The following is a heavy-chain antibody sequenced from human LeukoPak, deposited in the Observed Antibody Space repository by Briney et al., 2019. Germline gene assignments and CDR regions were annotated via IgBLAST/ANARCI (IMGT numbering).Heavy chain of an antibody. D-gene: IGHD6-13*01. V-gene: IGHV4-34*01. CDR2: INHSGST. CDR3: ARRPRIAAAGWFDP. Sequence: PSETLSLTCAVYGGSFSGYYWSWIRQPPGKGLEWIGEINHSGSTNYNPSLKSRVTISVDTPKNQFSLKLSSVTAADTAVYYCARRPRIAAAGWFDPWGQGTLVTVSS. CDR1: GGSFSGYY. J-gene: IGHJ5*02.